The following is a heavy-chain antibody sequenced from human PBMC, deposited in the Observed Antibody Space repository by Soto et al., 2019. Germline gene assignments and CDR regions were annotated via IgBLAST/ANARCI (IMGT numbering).Heavy chain of an antibody. CDR3: ARRLYYDSSGFEGGGMDV. CDR1: GGSINSGGYY. Sequence: SETLSLTCTVSGGSINSGGYYWSWIRHHPGKGLEWIGYIYYSGSTYYNPSLKSRVTISVDTSKNQFSLKLSSVTAADTAVYYCARRLYYDSSGFEGGGMDVWGQGTTVTVSS. D-gene: IGHD3-22*01. J-gene: IGHJ6*02. CDR2: IYYSGST. V-gene: IGHV4-31*03.